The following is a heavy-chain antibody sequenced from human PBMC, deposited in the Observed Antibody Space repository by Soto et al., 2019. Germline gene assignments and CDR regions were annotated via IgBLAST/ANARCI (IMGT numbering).Heavy chain of an antibody. D-gene: IGHD3-9*01. CDR3: ARDPSTGSADY. Sequence: GGSLRLSCAASGFTFRSYALNWVRQAPGKGLEWVSTIDISGDDTHYADSVKGRFTISRDNSKNTLYLQMNSLRVEDTAFYYCARDPSTGSADYWGQGTLVTVS. CDR1: GFTFRSYA. CDR2: IDISGDDT. J-gene: IGHJ4*02. V-gene: IGHV3-23*01.